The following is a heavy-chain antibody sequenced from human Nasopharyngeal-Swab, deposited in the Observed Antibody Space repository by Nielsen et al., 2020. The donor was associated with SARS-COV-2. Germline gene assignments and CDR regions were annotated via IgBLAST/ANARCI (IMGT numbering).Heavy chain of an antibody. D-gene: IGHD2-2*01. CDR3: ARLVGYCSSTSCYAGVGHYYYYYMDV. J-gene: IGHJ6*03. Sequence: RQPPGKGLEWIGSIYYSGSTYYNPSLKSRVTISVDTSKNQFSLKLSSVTAADTAVYYCARLVGYCSSTSCYAGVGHYYYYYMDVWGKGTTVTVSS. V-gene: IGHV4-39*01. CDR2: IYYSGST.